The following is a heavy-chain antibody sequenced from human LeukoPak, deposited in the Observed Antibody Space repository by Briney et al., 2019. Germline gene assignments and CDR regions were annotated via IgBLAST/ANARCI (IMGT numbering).Heavy chain of an antibody. CDR3: ARGPFRGTGDGALDI. V-gene: IGHV3-64D*06. Sequence: GGSLRLSCSASGFTFSSYAMHWVRRAPGKGLEYVSAISSNGGSTYYADSVKGRFTISRDNSKNTLYLQMSSLRAEDTAVYYCARGPFRGTGDGALDIWGQGTKVTVS. CDR2: ISSNGGST. CDR1: GFTFSSYA. J-gene: IGHJ3*02. D-gene: IGHD1-26*01.